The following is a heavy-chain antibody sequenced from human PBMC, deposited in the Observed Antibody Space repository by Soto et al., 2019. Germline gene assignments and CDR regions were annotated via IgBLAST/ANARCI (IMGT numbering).Heavy chain of an antibody. CDR1: GFTFSSYS. CDR2: ISSSSSYI. J-gene: IGHJ6*02. CDR3: ARDWNYDSSGYLYGMDV. D-gene: IGHD3-22*01. Sequence: EVQLVESGGGLVKPGGSLRLSCAASGFTFSSYSMNWVRQAPGKGLEWVSSISSSSSYIYYADSVKGRFTISRDNAKNSLYLQMNSLRAEDTAVYYCARDWNYDSSGYLYGMDVWGQGTTVTVSS. V-gene: IGHV3-21*01.